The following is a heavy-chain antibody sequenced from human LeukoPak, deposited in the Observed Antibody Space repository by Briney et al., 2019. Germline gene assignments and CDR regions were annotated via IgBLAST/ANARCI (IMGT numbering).Heavy chain of an antibody. V-gene: IGHV4-39*07. J-gene: IGHJ4*02. CDR2: IYYSGST. D-gene: IGHD7-27*01. CDR3: ASNTGTVFDY. CDR1: GGSVSGTNYY. Sequence: PSETLSLTCSVSGGSVSGTNYYWAWIRQPPEKGLEWIGTIYYSGSTYYNVSLKSRVTISVDTSKNQFSLNLSSVTAADTAVYYCASNTGTVFDYWGQGALVTVSS.